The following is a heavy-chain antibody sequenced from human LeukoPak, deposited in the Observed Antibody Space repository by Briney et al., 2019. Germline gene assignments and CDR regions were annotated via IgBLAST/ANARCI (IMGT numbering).Heavy chain of an antibody. J-gene: IGHJ4*02. V-gene: IGHV4-59*08. Sequence: PSETLSLTCTVSGGSISSYYWSWIRQPPGKGLEWIGFIYYSGSTNYNPSLKSRVTISVDTSKNQVSLKLSSVTAADTAAYYCARSLSVTTGGYFDYWGQGTLVTVSS. CDR3: ARSLSVTTGGYFDY. CDR1: GGSISSYY. CDR2: IYYSGST. D-gene: IGHD4-17*01.